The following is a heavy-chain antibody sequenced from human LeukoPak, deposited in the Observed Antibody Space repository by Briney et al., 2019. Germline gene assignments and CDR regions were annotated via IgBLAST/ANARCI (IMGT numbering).Heavy chain of an antibody. CDR3: ARDRSVVTSPFDY. CDR2: ISSSGSTI. V-gene: IGHV3-48*03. J-gene: IGHJ4*02. Sequence: QPGGPLRLSCAASGFTFSSYEMNWVRQAPGKGLEWVSYISSSGSTIYYADSVKGRFTISRDNAKNSLYLQMNSLRAEDTAVYYCARDRSVVTSPFDYWGQGTLVTVSS. CDR1: GFTFSSYE. D-gene: IGHD4-23*01.